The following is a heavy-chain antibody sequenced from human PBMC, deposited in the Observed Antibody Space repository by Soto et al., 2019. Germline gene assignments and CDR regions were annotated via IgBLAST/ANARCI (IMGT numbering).Heavy chain of an antibody. CDR1: GGSISGYY. V-gene: IGHV4-59*08. CDR2: IYSSGNT. CDR3: ARLACSTTRCFTYFDY. J-gene: IGHJ4*02. Sequence: PSETLSLTCTVSGGSISGYYWTWIRQPPGKGLEWIGYIYSSGNTNYNPSLQSRVTISVDTSKNQFSLKLSSVTAADTAVYYCARLACSTTRCFTYFDYWGQGALVTVPS. D-gene: IGHD2-2*02.